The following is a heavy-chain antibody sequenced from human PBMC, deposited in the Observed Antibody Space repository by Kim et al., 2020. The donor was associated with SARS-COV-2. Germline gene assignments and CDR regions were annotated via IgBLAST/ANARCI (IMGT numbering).Heavy chain of an antibody. J-gene: IGHJ3*02. Sequence: GGSLRLSCAASGFTFSSYSMNWVRQAPGKGLEWVSYISSSSSTIYYADSVKGRFTISRDNAKNSLYLQMNSLRDEDTAVYYCARGGGYYYDSSGRGDAFDIWGQGTMVTVSS. V-gene: IGHV3-48*02. CDR2: ISSSSSTI. CDR1: GFTFSSYS. CDR3: ARGGGYYYDSSGRGDAFDI. D-gene: IGHD3-22*01.